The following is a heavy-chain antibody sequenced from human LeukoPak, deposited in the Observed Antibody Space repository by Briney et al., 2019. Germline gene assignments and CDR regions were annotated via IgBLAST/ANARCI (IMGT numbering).Heavy chain of an antibody. V-gene: IGHV3-74*01. CDR3: ARDVVYCSGGSCYFDY. CDR1: GFTFRNFW. CDR2: INTDGSGT. J-gene: IGHJ4*02. D-gene: IGHD2-15*01. Sequence: GGSLRLSCAASGFTFRNFWMYWVHQVPGKGLFWVSRINTDGSGTAYAEPVKGRFTISRDNAKNSLYLQMNSLRAEDTAVYYCARDVVYCSGGSCYFDYWGQGTLVTVSS.